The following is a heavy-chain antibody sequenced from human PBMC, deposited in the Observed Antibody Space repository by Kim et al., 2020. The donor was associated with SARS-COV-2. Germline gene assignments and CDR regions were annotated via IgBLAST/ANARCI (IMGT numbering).Heavy chain of an antibody. Sequence: NYNPTLKSRVTISVDTSKNQFSLKLSSVTAADTAVYYCAREIAAAGTVDYWGQGTLVTVSS. CDR3: AREIAAAGTVDY. V-gene: IGHV4-59*01. D-gene: IGHD6-13*01. J-gene: IGHJ4*02.